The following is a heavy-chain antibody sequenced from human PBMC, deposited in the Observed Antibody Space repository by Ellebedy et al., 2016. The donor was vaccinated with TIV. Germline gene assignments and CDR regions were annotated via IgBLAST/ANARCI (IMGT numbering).Heavy chain of an antibody. D-gene: IGHD2-15*01. J-gene: IGHJ6*02. CDR3: AGACYSPYAMDV. CDR1: GDSVSSGRCY. V-gene: IGHV4-61*01. Sequence: SETLSLTCTVAGDSVSSGRCYWNWIRQPPGKGLEWIGYRYYTGTTNYNPSLKSRVTISEDTSKNQFSLKLRSVGAGVTAVYYCAGACYSPYAMDVWGQGTTVTVS. CDR2: RYYTGTT.